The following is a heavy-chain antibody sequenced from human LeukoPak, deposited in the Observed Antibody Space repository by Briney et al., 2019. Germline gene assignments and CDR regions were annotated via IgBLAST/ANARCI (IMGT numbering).Heavy chain of an antibody. D-gene: IGHD3-22*01. V-gene: IGHV3-30-3*01. CDR3: ARGGITMIVILDY. CDR2: ISYDGSNK. J-gene: IGHJ4*02. Sequence: GSLRLSCAASGFTFSSYAMHWVRQAPGKGLEWVAVISYDGSNKYYADSVKGRFTISRDNSKNTLYLQMNSLRAEDTAMYYCARGGITMIVILDYWGQGTLVTVSS. CDR1: GFTFSSYA.